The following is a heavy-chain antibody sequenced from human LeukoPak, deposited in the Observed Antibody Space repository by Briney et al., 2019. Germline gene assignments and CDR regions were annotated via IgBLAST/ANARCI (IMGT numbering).Heavy chain of an antibody. Sequence: GASVKVSCKASGYTFTGYYMHWVRQAPGQGLEWMGWINPNSGGTNYAQEFQGRVTMTRDTSISTAYMELSRLRSDDTAVYYCARRGYSGYDVDFDYWGQGTLVTVSS. D-gene: IGHD5-12*01. J-gene: IGHJ4*02. CDR3: ARRGYSGYDVDFDY. CDR1: GYTFTGYY. V-gene: IGHV1-2*02. CDR2: INPNSGGT.